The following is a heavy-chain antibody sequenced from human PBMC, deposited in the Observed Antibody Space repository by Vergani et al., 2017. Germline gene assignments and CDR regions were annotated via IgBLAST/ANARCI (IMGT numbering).Heavy chain of an antibody. CDR2: IYHRGGA. CDR3: ARTESFILRYFHWAL. CDR1: GSSITSSSYY. Sequence: QLHLQESGPGLVKPSETLSLTCTVSGSSITSSSYYWGWIRQPPGKGLEWIGNIYHRGGAYYNPSLKGRVTISVDTSKNQFSLEVTSVTAADTAIYFCARTESFILRYFHWALWGQGTLVTVSS. J-gene: IGHJ4*02. V-gene: IGHV4-39*01. D-gene: IGHD3-9*01.